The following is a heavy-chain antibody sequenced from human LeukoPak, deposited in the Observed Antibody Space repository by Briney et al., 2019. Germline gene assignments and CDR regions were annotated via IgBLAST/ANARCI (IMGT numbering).Heavy chain of an antibody. V-gene: IGHV4-39*07. Sequence: SQTLSLTCAVSGGSISSGSYYWGWIRQPPGKGLEWIGSIYHSGSTYYNPSLKSRVTISVDTSKNQFSLKLSSVTAADTAVYYCARSGGSFYYYYGMDVWGQGTTVTVSS. J-gene: IGHJ6*02. CDR2: IYHSGST. CDR1: GGSISSGSYY. CDR3: ARSGGSFYYYYGMDV. D-gene: IGHD3-16*01.